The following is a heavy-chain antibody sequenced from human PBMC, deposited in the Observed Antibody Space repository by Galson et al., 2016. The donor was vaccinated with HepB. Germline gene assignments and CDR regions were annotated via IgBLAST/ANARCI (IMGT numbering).Heavy chain of an antibody. CDR1: GYTFTNYN. CDR2: INPSAGST. V-gene: IGHV1-46*01. D-gene: IGHD3-22*01. Sequence: SVKVSCKASGYTFTNYNMHWVRQAPGQGLEWMGIINPSAGSTSYAQKFQGRVTMTRDSSISTAYMELSSLRSEDTAVYYCARVGGYYVYHFDSWGQGTLVTVSS. CDR3: ARVGGYYVYHFDS. J-gene: IGHJ4*02.